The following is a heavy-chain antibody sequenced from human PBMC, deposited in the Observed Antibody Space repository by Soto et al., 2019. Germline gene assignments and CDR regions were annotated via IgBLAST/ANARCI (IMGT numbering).Heavy chain of an antibody. CDR1: GFTFSSYG. Sequence: TGGSLRLSCAASGFTFSSYGMHWVRQAPGKGLEWVAVILYDGTKKYYADSMKGRFTISRDNSKNTLYLQMNSLRAEDTAVYYCAKDRGALRWSEEHYYFDYWGQGPLVTVSS. CDR3: AKDRGALRWSEEHYYFDY. CDR2: ILYDGTKK. D-gene: IGHD2-15*01. V-gene: IGHV3-30*18. J-gene: IGHJ4*02.